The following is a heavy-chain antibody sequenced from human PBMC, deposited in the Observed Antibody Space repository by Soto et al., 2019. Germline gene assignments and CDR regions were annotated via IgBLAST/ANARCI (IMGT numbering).Heavy chain of an antibody. Sequence: PSETLSLTCTVSGAPINSDYWSWIRQSPGKGLEWIGYIYHIGSTDYNPSLKSRVTTSIDKSKNQFSLNLRSVTAADTAVYFCARFTYKSGFNWFDPWGQGTQVTVSS. V-gene: IGHV4-59*01. CDR3: ARFTYKSGFNWFDP. CDR2: IYHIGST. CDR1: GAPINSDY. D-gene: IGHD5-12*01. J-gene: IGHJ5*02.